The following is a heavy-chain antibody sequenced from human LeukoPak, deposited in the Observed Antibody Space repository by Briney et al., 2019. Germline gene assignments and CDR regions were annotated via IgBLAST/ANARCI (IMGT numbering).Heavy chain of an antibody. V-gene: IGHV1-2*02. CDR1: GYTFTSYY. J-gene: IGHJ4*02. CDR2: ISPNSGGT. D-gene: IGHD6-13*01. CDR3: ARDLIAAAGVDY. Sequence: ASVRVSCKASGYTFTSYYMHWVRQAPGQGLEWMGWISPNSGGTNYAQKFQGRVTMTRDTSITTAYMELSRVRSDDTAVYYCARDLIAAAGVDYWGQGTLVTVSS.